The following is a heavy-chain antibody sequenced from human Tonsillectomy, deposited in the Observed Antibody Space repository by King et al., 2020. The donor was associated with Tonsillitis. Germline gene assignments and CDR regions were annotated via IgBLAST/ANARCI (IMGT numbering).Heavy chain of an antibody. CDR1: GFTFSYYD. CDR2: ISYDGSSK. CDR3: AKDVPMLD. D-gene: IGHD1-1*01. V-gene: IGHV3-30*18. Sequence: VQLVESGGGVVQPGRSLRLSCAASGFTFSYYDMHWVRQAPGKGLEWVAIISYDGSSKYYADSVKGRFTISRDNSKNTLFLQMNSLRTGDTAVYYCAKDVPMLDWGQGTLVTVSS. J-gene: IGHJ3*01.